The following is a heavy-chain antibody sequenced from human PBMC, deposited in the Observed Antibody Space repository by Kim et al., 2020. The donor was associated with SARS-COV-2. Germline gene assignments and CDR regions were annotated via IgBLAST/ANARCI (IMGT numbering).Heavy chain of an antibody. Sequence: SETLSLTCSVSGVSVSINGYYWTWIRQPPGKGLEYIGYISYSVSTNYNPSLASRVTMSLDTSKNQFSLTLGSLTAADTAVYYCATGRAWLDPWGQGILVTVSS. J-gene: IGHJ5*02. V-gene: IGHV4-61*08. CDR3: ATGRAWLDP. CDR2: ISYSVST. CDR1: GVSVSINGYY.